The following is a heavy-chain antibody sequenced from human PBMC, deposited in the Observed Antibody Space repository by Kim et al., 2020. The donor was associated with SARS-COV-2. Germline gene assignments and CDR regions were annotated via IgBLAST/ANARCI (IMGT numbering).Heavy chain of an antibody. CDR2: ISSDGRIT. J-gene: IGHJ6*02. CDR1: GFSSSSYW. D-gene: IGHD3-10*02. V-gene: IGHV3-74*01. CDR3: ARGMFRSGFDV. Sequence: GGSLRLSCAAAGFSSSSYWINWVRQPPGKGLEWVSRISSDGRITHYADSVKGRFTMSTDSAENTVFLQMNSLGAEDTAVYYCARGMFRSGFDVWGQGTTVSVSS.